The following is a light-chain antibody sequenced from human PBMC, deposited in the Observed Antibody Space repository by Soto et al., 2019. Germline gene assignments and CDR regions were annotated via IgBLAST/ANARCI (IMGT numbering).Light chain of an antibody. CDR3: NSYTSGSTLVV. CDR2: DVS. V-gene: IGLV2-14*03. J-gene: IGLJ2*01. Sequence: QSALTQPASVSGSPGQSITISCTGTRNDIGDYNYVSWYQQLPGKAPKLMIYDVSNRPSGVSNRFSGSKSGNTASLTISGLQADDEADYYYNSYTSGSTLVVFGGGTKLTVL. CDR1: RNDIGDYNY.